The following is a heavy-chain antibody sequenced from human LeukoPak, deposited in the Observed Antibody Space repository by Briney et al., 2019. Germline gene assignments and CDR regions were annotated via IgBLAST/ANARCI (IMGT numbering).Heavy chain of an antibody. D-gene: IGHD3-10*01. CDR2: IYYNGNT. J-gene: IGHJ4*01. CDR1: SASIRSSNYY. Sequence: PSETLSLTCTVSSASIRSSNYYWGWIRQPPGKGLEWIGSIYYNGNTYYNPSLKSRVTISVDTSKNQFSLKLNSVTAADTAVYYCARALVTMVRGVIITDPYFDYWGQGTLVTVSS. CDR3: ARALVTMVRGVIITDPYFDY. V-gene: IGHV4-39*07.